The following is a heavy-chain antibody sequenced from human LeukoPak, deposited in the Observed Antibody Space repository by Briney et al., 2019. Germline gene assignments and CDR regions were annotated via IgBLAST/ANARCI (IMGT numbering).Heavy chain of an antibody. J-gene: IGHJ4*02. CDR2: ISAYNGNT. D-gene: IGHD3-22*01. CDR3: ARSYYDSSGYDY. CDR1: GYTFTGYY. V-gene: IGHV1-18*04. Sequence: ASVKVSCKASGYTFTGYYMHWVRQAPGQGLEWMGWISAYNGNTNYAQKLQGRVTMTTDTSTSTAYMELRSLRSDDTAVYYCARSYYDSSGYDYWGQGTLVTVSS.